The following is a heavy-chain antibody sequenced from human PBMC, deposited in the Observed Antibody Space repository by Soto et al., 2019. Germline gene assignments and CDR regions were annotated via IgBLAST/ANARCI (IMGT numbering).Heavy chain of an antibody. CDR2: VSPTNGNT. J-gene: IGHJ5*02. D-gene: IGHD4-17*01. V-gene: IGHV1-18*04. CDR1: GYTFTDYG. CDR3: ARVPTPTHGDSDKNNWFDL. Sequence: GASVKVSCKTSGYTFTDYGINWVRQAPGQGLEWMGWVSPTNGNTNYAQKLQGRVTMTTDTSTSTGYMELRSLRSDDTAVYYCARVPTPTHGDSDKNNWFDLWGQGTQVTVSS.